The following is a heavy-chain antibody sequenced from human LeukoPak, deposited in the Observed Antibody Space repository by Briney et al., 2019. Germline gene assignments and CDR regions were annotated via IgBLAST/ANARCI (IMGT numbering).Heavy chain of an antibody. D-gene: IGHD1-14*01. CDR2: ISGSGGST. CDR1: GFTFSSYA. V-gene: IGHV3-23*01. J-gene: IGHJ4*02. CDR3: AKDPGITGTTLEYYFDY. Sequence: GGSLRLSCAASGFTFSSYAMNWVRQAPGKGLEWVLGISGSGGSTNYADSVKGRFTISRDNSKNTLYLQMNSLRAEDTAVYYCAKDPGITGTTLEYYFDYWGQGTLVTVSS.